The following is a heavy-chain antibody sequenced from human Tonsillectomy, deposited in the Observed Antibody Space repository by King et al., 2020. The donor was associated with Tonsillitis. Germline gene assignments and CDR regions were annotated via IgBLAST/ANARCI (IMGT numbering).Heavy chain of an antibody. V-gene: IGHV3-33*05. CDR3: ARDHDGYIFDY. Sequence: VQLVESGGGVVQPGRSLRLSCAASGFTFSSYDMYWVRQAPGKGLEWVAVISFDGSYKYYADSVTGRFTISRDNSKNTLYLQMNSLRAEDTAVYYCARDHDGYIFDYWGQGTLVTVSS. J-gene: IGHJ4*02. CDR1: GFTFSSYD. CDR2: ISFDGSYK. D-gene: IGHD5-24*01.